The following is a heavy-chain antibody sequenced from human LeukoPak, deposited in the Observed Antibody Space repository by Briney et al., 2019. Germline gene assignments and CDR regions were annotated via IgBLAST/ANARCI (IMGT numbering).Heavy chain of an antibody. CDR1: GGSMRSYY. V-gene: IGHV4-59*08. CDR2: IYYSGST. Sequence: SETLSLTCTVSGGSMRSYYWSWIRQPPGKGLEWIGYIYYSGSTNYNPSLKSRVTISRDTSKNQFSLKLTSVTAADTAIYYCARRVDGYNYGYFDYWGQGTLVTVSS. J-gene: IGHJ4*02. CDR3: ARRVDGYNYGYFDY. D-gene: IGHD5-12*01.